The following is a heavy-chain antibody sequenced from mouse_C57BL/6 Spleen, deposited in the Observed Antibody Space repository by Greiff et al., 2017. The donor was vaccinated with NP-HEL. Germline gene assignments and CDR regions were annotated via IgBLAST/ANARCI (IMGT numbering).Heavy chain of an antibody. J-gene: IGHJ4*01. Sequence: QVQLKESGPGLVQPSHRLSITCTVSGFSLTSYGVHWVRQSPGKGLEWLGVIWSGGSTDYNAAFISRLSISKDNSKSQVFFKMNSLQADDTAIYYCARFITTVGYAMDYWGQGTSVTVSS. CDR2: IWSGGST. CDR3: ARFITTVGYAMDY. D-gene: IGHD1-1*01. V-gene: IGHV2-2*01. CDR1: GFSLTSYG.